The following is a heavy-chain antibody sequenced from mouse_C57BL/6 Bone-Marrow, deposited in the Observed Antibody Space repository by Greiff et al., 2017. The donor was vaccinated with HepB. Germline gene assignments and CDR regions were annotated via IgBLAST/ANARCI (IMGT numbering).Heavy chain of an antibody. J-gene: IGHJ4*01. Sequence: EVKLMESGGGLVKPGGSLKLSCAASGFTFSSYTMSWVRQTPEKRLEWVATISGGGGNTYYPDSVKGRFTISRDNAKNTLYLQMSSLRSEDTALYYCASLNWDVGMDYWGQGTSVTVSS. CDR2: ISGGGGNT. CDR3: ASLNWDVGMDY. V-gene: IGHV5-9*01. CDR1: GFTFSSYT. D-gene: IGHD4-1*01.